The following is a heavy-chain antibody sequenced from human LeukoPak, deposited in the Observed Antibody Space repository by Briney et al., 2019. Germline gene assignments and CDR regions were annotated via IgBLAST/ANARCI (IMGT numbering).Heavy chain of an antibody. CDR1: GFTFDDYA. J-gene: IGHJ4*02. CDR3: ATNYYDSSGYYGGD. CDR2: ISSSSSYI. V-gene: IGHV3-21*01. D-gene: IGHD3-22*01. Sequence: PGRSLRLSCAASGFTFDDYAMHWVRQAPGKGLEWVSSISSSSSYIYYADSVKGRFTISRDNAKNSLYLQMNSLRAEDTAVYYCATNYYDSSGYYGGDWGQGTLVTVSS.